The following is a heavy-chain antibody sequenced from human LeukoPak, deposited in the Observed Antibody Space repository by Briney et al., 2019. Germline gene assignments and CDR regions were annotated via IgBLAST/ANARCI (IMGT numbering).Heavy chain of an antibody. CDR1: GGSFSGYY. Sequence: SETLSLTCAVYGGSFSGYYWSWIRQPPGKGLEWIGEINHSGSTNYNPSLKGRVTISVDTSKNQFSLKLSSVTAADTAVYYCVRARPRITMVRGVNWFDPWGQGTLVTVSS. CDR2: INHSGST. D-gene: IGHD3-10*01. V-gene: IGHV4-34*01. CDR3: VRARPRITMVRGVNWFDP. J-gene: IGHJ5*02.